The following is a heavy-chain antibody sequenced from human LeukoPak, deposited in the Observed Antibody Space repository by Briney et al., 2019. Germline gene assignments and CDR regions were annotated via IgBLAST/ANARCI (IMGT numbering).Heavy chain of an antibody. CDR2: MNPNSGNT. V-gene: IGHV1-8*01. CDR1: GYTFTSYD. J-gene: IGHJ3*02. D-gene: IGHD4-17*01. CDR3: ATPDYGDYKSAFDI. Sequence: ASVKVSCKASGYTFTSYDINWVRQATGQGLEWMGWMNPNSGNTGYAQKFQGRVTMTEDTSTDTAYMELSSLRSEDTAVYYCATPDYGDYKSAFDIWGQGTMVTVSS.